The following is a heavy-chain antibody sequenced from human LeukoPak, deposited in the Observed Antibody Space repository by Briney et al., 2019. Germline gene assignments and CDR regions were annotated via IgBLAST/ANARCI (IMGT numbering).Heavy chain of an antibody. CDR3: ARTPVEQWLVLSDWFDP. CDR2: INPNSGGT. V-gene: IGHV1-2*02. CDR1: GYTFTGYY. D-gene: IGHD6-19*01. Sequence: ASVKVSCKASGYTFTGYYMHWVRQAPGQGLEWMGWINPNSGGTNYAQKLQGRVTMTTDTSTSTAYMELRSLRSDDTAVHYCARTPVEQWLVLSDWFDPWGQGTLVTVSS. J-gene: IGHJ5*02.